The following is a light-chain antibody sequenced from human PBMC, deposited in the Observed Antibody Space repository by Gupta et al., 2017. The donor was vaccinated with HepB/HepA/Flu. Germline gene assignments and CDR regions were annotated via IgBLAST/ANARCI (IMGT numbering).Light chain of an antibody. V-gene: IGKV3-15*01. CDR2: GAS. CDR3: QQYSKWPPYT. Sequence: EIVMPQSLATLSVSPGERATLSCRASQDISSNLAWYQQIPGQAPRLLMYGASTRATDIPARFSGSGSGTEFTLTISSLQSEDFAVYYCQQYSKWPPYTFGQGTKVEIK. CDR1: QDISSN. J-gene: IGKJ2*01.